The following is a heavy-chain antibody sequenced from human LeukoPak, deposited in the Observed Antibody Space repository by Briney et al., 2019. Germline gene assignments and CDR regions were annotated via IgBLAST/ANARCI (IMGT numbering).Heavy chain of an antibody. CDR1: GFRFSSYA. CDR3: AKQAYDSPRTDYDY. Sequence: GGSLRLSCAASGFRFSSYAMSWVRQAPGKGLEWVSAISGSGGSTYYADSVKGRFTISRDNSKNTLYLQMNSLRAEDTAVYYCAKQAYDSPRTDYDYWGQGTLVTVSS. D-gene: IGHD3-22*01. V-gene: IGHV3-23*01. CDR2: ISGSGGST. J-gene: IGHJ4*02.